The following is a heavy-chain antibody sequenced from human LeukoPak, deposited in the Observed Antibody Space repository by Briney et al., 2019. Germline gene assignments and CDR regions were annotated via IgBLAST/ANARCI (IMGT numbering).Heavy chain of an antibody. CDR2: IYPRDGST. Sequence: ASVRVSCKASGYTFTSNYIHWVRQAPGQGLEWMGMIYPRDGSTSYAQKFQGRITVTRDTSTSTVHMELSGLRSEDTAVYYCARDQEGFDYWGQGTLVTVSS. J-gene: IGHJ4*02. V-gene: IGHV1-46*01. CDR3: ARDQEGFDY. CDR1: GYTFTSNY.